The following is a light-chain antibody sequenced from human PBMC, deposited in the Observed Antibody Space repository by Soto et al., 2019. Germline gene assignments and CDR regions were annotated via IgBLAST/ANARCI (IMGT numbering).Light chain of an antibody. CDR1: SSDVGPYNY. CDR2: EVT. V-gene: IGLV2-14*01. Sequence: QSVLTQPASVSGSPGQSITISCTGTSSDVGPYNYVSWYQHHPGKAPKLLIYEVTKRPSGVSNRFSGSKSGNTASLTISGLQAEDEADYYCSSYTTSSTLVFGAGTKLTVL. CDR3: SSYTTSSTLV. J-gene: IGLJ3*02.